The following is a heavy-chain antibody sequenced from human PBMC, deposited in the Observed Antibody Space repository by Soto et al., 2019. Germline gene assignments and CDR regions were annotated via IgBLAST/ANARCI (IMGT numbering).Heavy chain of an antibody. Sequence: DVQLVESGGGLVQPGASLRLSCAASGLTFRSYWMHWVRQAPGKGLVWVSRINTDGSVAMYVDSVKGRFTISRDNAKNTQYLHMNRLRAEDTAVYYCVRDRQLWRLDSWGQGPQVSVAT. V-gene: IGHV3-74*03. CDR3: VRDRQLWRLDS. CDR2: INTDGSVA. D-gene: IGHD2-21*01. CDR1: GLTFRSYW. J-gene: IGHJ4*02.